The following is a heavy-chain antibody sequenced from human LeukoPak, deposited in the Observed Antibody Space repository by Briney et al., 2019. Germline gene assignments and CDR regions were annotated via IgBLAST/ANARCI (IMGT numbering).Heavy chain of an antibody. D-gene: IGHD3-22*01. J-gene: IGHJ3*02. CDR3: ARGPYSYDSSGAFDI. CDR1: GDSISSGDYY. V-gene: IGHV4-61*02. Sequence: SQTLSLTCTVSGDSISSGDYYWSWIRQPAGKGLEWVGRISSSGSTNYNPSLKSRVTISVDTSKNQFSLKLRSVTAADTAVYFCARGPYSYDSSGAFDIWGQGTMVTVSS. CDR2: ISSSGST.